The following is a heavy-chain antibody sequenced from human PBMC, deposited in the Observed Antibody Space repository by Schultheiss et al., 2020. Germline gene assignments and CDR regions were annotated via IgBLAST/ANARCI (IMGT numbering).Heavy chain of an antibody. CDR2: IWYDGSNK. V-gene: IGHV3-33*01. CDR1: GFTFSSYA. J-gene: IGHJ6*02. Sequence: GESLKISCAASGFTFSSYAMHWVRQTPGKGLEWVAVIWYDGSNKYYADSVRGRFTISRDNSRNTLYLQMIGLRGEDTAVYYCAREGVEGYGLDVWGQGTTVTGSS. CDR3: AREGVEGYGLDV. D-gene: IGHD5-24*01.